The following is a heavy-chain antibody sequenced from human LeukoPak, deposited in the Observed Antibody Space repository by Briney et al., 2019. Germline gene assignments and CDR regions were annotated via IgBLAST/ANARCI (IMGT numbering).Heavy chain of an antibody. J-gene: IGHJ4*02. D-gene: IGHD3-16*01. V-gene: IGHV3-33*01. CDR2: IWYDGSNK. CDR1: GFTFSSYG. CDR3: AREGGSSDFDY. Sequence: PGGSLRLSCAASGFTFSSYGMHWVRQAPGKGLEWVAVIWYDGSNKYYADSVKGRFTISRDNSKNTLYLQMNSLRAEDTAVYYCAREGGSSDFDYWGQGTLVTVSS.